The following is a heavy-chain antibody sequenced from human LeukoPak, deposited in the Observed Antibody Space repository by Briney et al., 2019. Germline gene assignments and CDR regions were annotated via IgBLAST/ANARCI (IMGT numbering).Heavy chain of an antibody. Sequence: PSETLSLTCAVYGGSFSGYYWSWIRQPPGKGLEWIGEINHSGSTNYNPSLKSRVTISVDTSKNQFSLKLSSVTAADTAVYYCAGVRVRWFGEKDWFDPWGQGTLVTVSS. V-gene: IGHV4-34*01. CDR2: INHSGST. D-gene: IGHD3-10*01. CDR3: AGVRVRWFGEKDWFDP. CDR1: GGSFSGYY. J-gene: IGHJ5*02.